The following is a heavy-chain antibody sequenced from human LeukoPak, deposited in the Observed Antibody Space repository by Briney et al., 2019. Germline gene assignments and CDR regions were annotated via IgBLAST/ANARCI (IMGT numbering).Heavy chain of an antibody. CDR3: ARDSPSLSYYDSSGSNYFDY. CDR2: ISYDGSNK. J-gene: IGHJ4*02. V-gene: IGHV3-30-3*01. Sequence: GGSLRLSCAASGFTFSSYAMHWVRQAPGKGLEWVAVISYDGSNKYYADSVKGRFTISRDNSKNTLYLQMNSLRAEDTAVYYCARDSPSLSYYDSSGSNYFDYWGQGTLVTVSS. D-gene: IGHD3-22*01. CDR1: GFTFSSYA.